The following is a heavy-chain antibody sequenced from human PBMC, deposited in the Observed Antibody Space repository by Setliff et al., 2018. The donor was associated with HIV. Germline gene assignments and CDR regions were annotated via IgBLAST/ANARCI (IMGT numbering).Heavy chain of an antibody. CDR2: IIPISGTT. V-gene: IGHV1-69*13. D-gene: IGHD6-6*01. Sequence: ASVKVSCKASGGTFSRYGISWVRQAPGQGLEWMGGIIPISGTTNYAQKFQGRVTITADESTSTAYMELSSLRSEDTAVYYCATIPRPSYYYYYYMDVWGKGTTVTV. CDR1: GGTFSRYG. J-gene: IGHJ6*03. CDR3: ATIPRPSYYYYYYMDV.